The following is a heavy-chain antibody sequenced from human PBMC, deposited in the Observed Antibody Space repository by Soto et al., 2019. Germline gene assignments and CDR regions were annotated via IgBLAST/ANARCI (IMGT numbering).Heavy chain of an antibody. CDR3: AKDFGVRGVICRLAPRD. V-gene: IGHV3-30*18. Sequence: QVQLVESGGGVVKPGRSLRLSCAASGFTFSSYGMHWVRQAPGKGLEWVAVISYDGSNKYYADSVKGRFTISRDNSKNTLYLQMNSLRAEDTAVYYCAKDFGVRGVICRLAPRDWGQGTLVTVSS. D-gene: IGHD3-10*01. CDR1: GFTFSSYG. CDR2: ISYDGSNK. J-gene: IGHJ4*02.